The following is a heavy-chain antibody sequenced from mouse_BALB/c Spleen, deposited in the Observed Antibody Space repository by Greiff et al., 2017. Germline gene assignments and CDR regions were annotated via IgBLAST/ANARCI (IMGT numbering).Heavy chain of an antibody. D-gene: IGHD2-14*01. CDR1: GFTFSDYY. CDR2: ISDGGSYT. V-gene: IGHV5-4*02. J-gene: IGHJ4*01. Sequence: EVKLMESGGGLVKPGGSLKLSCAASGFTFSDYYMYWVRQTPEKRLEWVATISDGGSYTYYPDSVKGRFTISRDNAKNNLYLQMSSLKSEDTAMYYCARDRDRYGEGVDYWGQGTSVTVSA. CDR3: ARDRDRYGEGVDY.